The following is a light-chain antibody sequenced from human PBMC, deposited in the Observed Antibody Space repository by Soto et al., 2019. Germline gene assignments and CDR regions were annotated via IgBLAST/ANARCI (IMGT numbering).Light chain of an antibody. CDR3: QQYGSSGT. J-gene: IGKJ1*01. Sequence: EIGMTRSTASLCVCPGGRATVXCRASRSVSGSLAWYQQTPGQAPRPLIYGASNRATGITERFSGSGCGKDFIFPITRLGPEDFAVYYCQQYGSSGTFGQGTKVDI. CDR1: RSVSGS. CDR2: GAS. V-gene: IGKV3-20*01.